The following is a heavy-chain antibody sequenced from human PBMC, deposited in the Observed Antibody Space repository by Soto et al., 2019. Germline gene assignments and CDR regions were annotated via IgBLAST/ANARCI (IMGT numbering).Heavy chain of an antibody. V-gene: IGHV3-49*03. J-gene: IGHJ6*02. D-gene: IGHD3-9*01. CDR3: TREIPDYDILTRTLDGYYGMDV. CDR2: IRSKAYGGTT. CDR1: GFTFGDYA. Sequence: GGSLRLSCTASGFTFGDYAMSWFRQAPGKGLEWVGFIRSKAYGGTTEYAASVKGRFTISRDDSKSIAYLQMNSLKTEDTAVYYCTREIPDYDILTRTLDGYYGMDVWGQGTTVTVSS.